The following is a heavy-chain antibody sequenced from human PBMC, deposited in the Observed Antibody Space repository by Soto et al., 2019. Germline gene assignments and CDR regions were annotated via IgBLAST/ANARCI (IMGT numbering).Heavy chain of an antibody. CDR1: GGSISSGGYC. D-gene: IGHD3-10*02. J-gene: IGHJ4*02. Sequence: SETLPLTCAVSGGSISSGGYCWSWIRQPPGKGLEWIGYIYHSGSTYYNPSLKSRVTISVDRSKNQFSLKLSSVTAADTAVYYCAKDLFPSPEVNYFDHWGQGTLVTVSS. V-gene: IGHV4-30-2*01. CDR3: AKDLFPSPEVNYFDH. CDR2: IYHSGST.